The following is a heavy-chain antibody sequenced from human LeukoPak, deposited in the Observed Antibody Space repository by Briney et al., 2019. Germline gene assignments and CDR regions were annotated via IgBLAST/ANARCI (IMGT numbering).Heavy chain of an antibody. CDR3: VRAAGSSSWST. V-gene: IGHV4-59*01. CDR1: GVSISSYY. Sequence: SETLFLTCTVSGVSISSYYWSWIRQPPGKGLEWIGYVYYSGSTNYNPSLKSRVYISVDTSKNQFSLKLRSVTAADTAVYYCVRAAGSSSWSTWGQGAPVTVSS. CDR2: VYYSGST. J-gene: IGHJ5*02. D-gene: IGHD6-13*01.